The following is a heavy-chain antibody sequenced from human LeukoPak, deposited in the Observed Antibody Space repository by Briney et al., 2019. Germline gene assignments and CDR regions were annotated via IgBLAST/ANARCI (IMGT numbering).Heavy chain of an antibody. J-gene: IGHJ4*02. Sequence: PGGSLRLSCAASGFTFSSYSMTWVRQAPGKGLEWVSSISSSSSYIYYADSVKGRFTISRDNAKNSLYLQMNSLRAEDTAVYYCARRGDSSWSYYWGQGTLVTVSS. CDR1: GFTFSSYS. CDR2: ISSSSSYI. V-gene: IGHV3-21*01. CDR3: ARRGDSSWSYY. D-gene: IGHD6-13*01.